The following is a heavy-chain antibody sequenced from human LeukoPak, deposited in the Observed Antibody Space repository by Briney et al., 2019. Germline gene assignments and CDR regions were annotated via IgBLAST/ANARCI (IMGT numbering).Heavy chain of an antibody. CDR3: ARAVAGPSHFDY. V-gene: IGHV3-74*01. D-gene: IGHD6-19*01. Sequence: PGGSLRLSCAASGFTFSTYWTHWVRQAPGKGLVWVSHINSDGSSTDYADSVKGRFTISRDNAKNTLYLQMNSLRAEDTAVYYCARAVAGPSHFDYWGQGTLVTVSS. J-gene: IGHJ4*02. CDR1: GFTFSTYW. CDR2: INSDGSST.